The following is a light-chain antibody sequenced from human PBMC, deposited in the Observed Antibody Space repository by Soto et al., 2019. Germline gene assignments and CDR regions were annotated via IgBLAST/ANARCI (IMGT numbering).Light chain of an antibody. Sequence: HSALTQPAYVSGSPGQSITISCTGTSSDVGGYNYVSWYQHHPGKAPKLMIYEVSNRPSGVSDRFSGSKSGNTASLTISGLQAEDEADYYCSSYTSSSTVLFGGGTKLTVL. V-gene: IGLV2-14*01. CDR1: SSDVGGYNY. CDR3: SSYTSSSTVL. J-gene: IGLJ2*01. CDR2: EVS.